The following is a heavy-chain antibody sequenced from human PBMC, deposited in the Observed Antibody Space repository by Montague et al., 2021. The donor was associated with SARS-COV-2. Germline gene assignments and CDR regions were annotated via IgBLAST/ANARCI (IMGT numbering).Heavy chain of an antibody. V-gene: IGHV4/OR15-8*02. CDR1: GDSITSSNW. CDR3: SRLNERGYHGYDSDS. Sequence: SETLSLTCVVSGDSITSSNWWSWVRQPPGKGLEWIGEISRSGTTNYSPPLSRRVTISIDTVKNYFSLTVTSVTAADTALYYCSRLNERGYHGYDSDSWGQGTLVTVSS. D-gene: IGHD5-12*01. J-gene: IGHJ4*02. CDR2: ISRSGTT.